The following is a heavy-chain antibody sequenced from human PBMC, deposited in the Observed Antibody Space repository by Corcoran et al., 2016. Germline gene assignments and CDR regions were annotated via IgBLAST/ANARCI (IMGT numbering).Heavy chain of an antibody. D-gene: IGHD4-17*01. V-gene: IGHV1-69*06. J-gene: IGHJ4*02. CDR1: GGTFSSYA. CDR3: ARAKANYGDYADY. CDR2: IIPIFGTA. Sequence: QVQLVQSGAEVKKPGSSVKVSCKASGGTFSSYAISWVRQAPGQGLEWMGGIIPIFGTANYAQKFQGRVTITADKSTSTSYMELSILRSEDTAVYYCARAKANYGDYADYWGQGTLVTGSS.